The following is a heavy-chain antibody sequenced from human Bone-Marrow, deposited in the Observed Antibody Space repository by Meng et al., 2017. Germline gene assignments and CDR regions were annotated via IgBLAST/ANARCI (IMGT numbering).Heavy chain of an antibody. CDR2: IYWDDDK. Sequence: QITLKESGPTLVKPTQTLTLTCTFSGFSLSTSGVGVGWIRRPPGKALEWLALIYWDDDKVYSPSLKSRLTITKDTSKNQVALTVTNMDPVDTATYYCAHRQGGRYSLYFDFWGQGTLVTVSS. CDR1: GFSLSTSGVG. CDR3: AHRQGGRYSLYFDF. J-gene: IGHJ4*02. D-gene: IGHD2-15*01. V-gene: IGHV2-5*02.